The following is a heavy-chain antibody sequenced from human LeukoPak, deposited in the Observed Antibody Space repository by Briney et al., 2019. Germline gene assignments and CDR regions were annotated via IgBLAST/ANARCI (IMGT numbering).Heavy chain of an antibody. V-gene: IGHV3-23*01. J-gene: IGHJ4*02. Sequence: GGSLRLSCAASGFTFSSYAMSWVRQAPGKGLECVSAISGGGGSTYYADSVKGRFTISRDNSKNTLYLQMNSLRAEDTAVYYCAKDEARVAGNYFDYWGQGTLVTVSS. CDR1: GFTFSSYA. CDR2: ISGGGGST. CDR3: AKDEARVAGNYFDY. D-gene: IGHD6-19*01.